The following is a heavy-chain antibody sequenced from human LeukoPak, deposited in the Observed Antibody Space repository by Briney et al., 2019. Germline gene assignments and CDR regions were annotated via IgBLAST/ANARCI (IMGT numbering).Heavy chain of an antibody. CDR3: AKDQATFHGFDY. J-gene: IGHJ4*02. D-gene: IGHD5-12*01. CDR1: GFTFSTYA. V-gene: IGHV3-23*01. CDR2: ISGSGDST. Sequence: GGSLRLSCAASGFTFSTYAVNWVRQAPGKGLEWVSTISGSGDSTYYADSVKGRFTISRDNSKNTLYLQMNSLRAEDTAVYYCAKDQATFHGFDYWGQGTLVTVSS.